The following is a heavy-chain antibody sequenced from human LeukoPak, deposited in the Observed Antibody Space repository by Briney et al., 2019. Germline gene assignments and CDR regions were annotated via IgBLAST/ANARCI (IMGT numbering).Heavy chain of an antibody. D-gene: IGHD2-15*01. V-gene: IGHV4-34*01. CDR2: INHSGST. J-gene: IGHJ5*02. CDR3: ARTPSPNCSGGSCYRWFDP. CDR1: GGSFGGYY. Sequence: TSETLSLTCAVYGGSFGGYYWSWISQPPGKGLEWIGEINHSGSTNYNPSLKSRVTISVDTSKNPFSLKLSSVTAADTAVYYCARTPSPNCSGGSCYRWFDPWGQGTLVTVSS.